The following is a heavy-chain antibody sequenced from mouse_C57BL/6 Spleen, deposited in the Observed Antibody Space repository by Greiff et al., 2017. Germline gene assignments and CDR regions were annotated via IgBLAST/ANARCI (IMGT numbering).Heavy chain of an antibody. CDR2: IHPNSGST. CDR1: GYTFTSYW. D-gene: IGHD2-5*01. V-gene: IGHV1-64*01. J-gene: IGHJ4*01. Sequence: QVQLQQPGAELVRPGSSVKLSCKASGYTFTSYWMHWVKQRPGQGLEWIGMIHPNSGSTNYNEKFKSKATLTVDKSSSTAYMQLSSLTSEDAAVYYCARGIHSNYNAMDYWGQGTSVTVSS. CDR3: ARGIHSNYNAMDY.